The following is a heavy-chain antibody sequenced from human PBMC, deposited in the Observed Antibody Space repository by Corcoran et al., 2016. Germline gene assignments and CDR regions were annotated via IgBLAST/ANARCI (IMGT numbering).Heavy chain of an antibody. V-gene: IGHV1-46*01. CDR2: INPSGGST. CDR3: ARDHWGFWSAGRYPHRVLGYYYGMDV. Sequence: QVQLVQSGAEVKKPGASVKVSCKASGYTFTSYYMHWVRQAPGQGLEWMGIINPSGGSTSYAQKFQGRVTMTRDTSTSTVYMELSSLRSEDTAVYYCARDHWGFWSAGRYPHRVLGYYYGMDVWGQGTTVTVSS. D-gene: IGHD3-10*01. J-gene: IGHJ6*02. CDR1: GYTFTSYY.